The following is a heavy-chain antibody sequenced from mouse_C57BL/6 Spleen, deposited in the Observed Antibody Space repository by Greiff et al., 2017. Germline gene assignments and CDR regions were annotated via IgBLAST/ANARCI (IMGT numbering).Heavy chain of an antibody. CDR2: IYPGDGDT. CDR1: GYAFSSYW. V-gene: IGHV1-80*01. D-gene: IGHD1-1*01. J-gene: IGHJ1*03. CDR3: AREVITTVVATFDWYFDV. Sequence: VQLVESGAELVKPGASVKISCKASGYAFSSYWMNWVKQRPGKGLEWIGQIYPGDGDTNYNGKFKGKATLTADKSSSTAYMQLSSLTSEDSAVYFCAREVITTVVATFDWYFDVWGTGTTVTVSS.